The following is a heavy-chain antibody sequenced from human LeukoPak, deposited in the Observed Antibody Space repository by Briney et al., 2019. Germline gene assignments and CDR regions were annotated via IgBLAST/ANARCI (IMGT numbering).Heavy chain of an antibody. CDR3: AKDSIDSSGYYDYYFDY. J-gene: IGHJ4*02. V-gene: IGHV3-30*18. D-gene: IGHD3-22*01. Sequence: HTGRSLRLSCAASGFTFSSYGMHWVRQAPGKGLEWVAVISYDGSNKYYADSVKGRFTISRDNSKNTLYLQMNSLRAEDTAVYYCAKDSIDSSGYYDYYFDYWGQGTLVTVSS. CDR2: ISYDGSNK. CDR1: GFTFSSYG.